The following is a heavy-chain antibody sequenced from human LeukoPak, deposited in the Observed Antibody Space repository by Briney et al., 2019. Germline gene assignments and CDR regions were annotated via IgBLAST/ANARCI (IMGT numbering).Heavy chain of an antibody. Sequence: GGSLRLSCAASGFTVSSNYMSWVRQAPGKGLEWVSVTYSGGSTYYADSVKGRFTISRDNSKNTLYLQMNSLRDEDTAVYYCAAGQTDAFDIWGQGTMVTVSS. D-gene: IGHD3-10*01. CDR3: AAGQTDAFDI. CDR2: TYSGGST. CDR1: GFTVSSNY. J-gene: IGHJ3*02. V-gene: IGHV3-53*01.